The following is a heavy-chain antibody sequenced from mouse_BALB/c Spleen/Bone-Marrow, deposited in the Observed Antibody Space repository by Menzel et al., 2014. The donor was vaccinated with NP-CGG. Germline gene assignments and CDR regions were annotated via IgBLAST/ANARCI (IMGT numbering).Heavy chain of an antibody. Sequence: QVQLQQSGAELMKPGASVKISCKATGYTFSSYWIEWVKQRPGHGLEWIGGILPGSDSTNYNENFKGKATFTADTSSNTAYMQLNSLTSEDSAVYFCARDSSDYLAWFAYWGQGTLVTVSA. CDR3: ARDSSDYLAWFAY. D-gene: IGHD3-2*01. CDR1: GYTFSSYW. V-gene: IGHV1-9*01. CDR2: ILPGSDST. J-gene: IGHJ3*01.